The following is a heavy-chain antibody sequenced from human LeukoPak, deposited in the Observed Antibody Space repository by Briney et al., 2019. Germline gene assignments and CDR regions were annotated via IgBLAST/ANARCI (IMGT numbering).Heavy chain of an antibody. V-gene: IGHV3-23*01. CDR3: AKDHRIRTVVTPGY. CDR2: ISGSGGST. D-gene: IGHD4-23*01. CDR1: GFTFSSYA. Sequence: GGSLRLSCAASGFTFSSYAMSWVRQAPGKGLEWVSAISGSGGSTYYADSVEGRFTISRDNSKNTLYLQMNSLRAEDTAVYYCAKDHRIRTVVTPGYWGQETLVTVSS. J-gene: IGHJ4*02.